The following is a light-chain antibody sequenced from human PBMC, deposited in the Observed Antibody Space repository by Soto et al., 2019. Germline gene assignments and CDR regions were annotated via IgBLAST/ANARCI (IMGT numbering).Light chain of an antibody. V-gene: IGKV3-20*01. CDR2: GAS. CDR3: QQYGSSPRT. J-gene: IGKJ5*01. Sequence: EIVLTQSPGTLSLSPGERATLSCRTSQSVSSSYLAWYQQKPGQAPRLLIYGASSRATGIPDRFSGSGSGPHFTLTISSLEPDDFAVYYCQQYGSSPRTFGQGTRLEIK. CDR1: QSVSSSY.